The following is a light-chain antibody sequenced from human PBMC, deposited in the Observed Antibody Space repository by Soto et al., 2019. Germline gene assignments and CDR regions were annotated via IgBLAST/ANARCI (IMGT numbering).Light chain of an antibody. CDR2: KAS. CDR3: QQYNSYPLT. V-gene: IGKV1-5*03. CDR1: QSVSSW. Sequence: DIQMTQSPSTLSASVGDRVTITCRASQSVSSWLAWYQQRPGKAPNLLIHKASTLISGVPSRFSGSGSGTEFTLTITSLQPDDSANYYCQQYNSYPLTFGGGTNVEIK. J-gene: IGKJ4*01.